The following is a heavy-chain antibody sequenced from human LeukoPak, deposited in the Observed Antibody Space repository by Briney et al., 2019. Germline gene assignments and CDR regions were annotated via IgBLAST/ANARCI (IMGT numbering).Heavy chain of an antibody. CDR2: ISYDGSNK. V-gene: IGHV3-30*03. D-gene: IGHD3-16*01. Sequence: GRSLRLSCAASGFTFSSYGMHWVRQAPGKGLEWVAVISYDGSNKYYADSVKGRFTISRDNAKNSLYLQMNSLRAEDTAVYYCARVRPGGSPIDYWGQGTLVTVSS. CDR1: GFTFSSYG. J-gene: IGHJ4*02. CDR3: ARVRPGGSPIDY.